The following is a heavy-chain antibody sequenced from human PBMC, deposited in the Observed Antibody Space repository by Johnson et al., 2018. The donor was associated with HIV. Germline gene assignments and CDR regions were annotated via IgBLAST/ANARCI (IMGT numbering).Heavy chain of an antibody. D-gene: IGHD2-21*02. V-gene: IGHV3-7*01. CDR1: GFTFSSYA. Sequence: VQLVESGGGLVQPGGSLRLSCAASGFTFSSYAMSWVRQAPGKGLEWVAHIKDDGSEKNYVDSVKGRFTISRDNAKNTLDLQMNRLRAQDTAVYYCARDGQMTLGDDAFDIWGQGTRVAVSS. CDR3: ARDGQMTLGDDAFDI. CDR2: IKDDGSEK. J-gene: IGHJ3*02.